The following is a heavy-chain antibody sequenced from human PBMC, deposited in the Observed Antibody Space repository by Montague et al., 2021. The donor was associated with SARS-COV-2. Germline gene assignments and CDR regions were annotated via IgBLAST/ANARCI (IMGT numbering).Heavy chain of an antibody. Sequence: SETLSLTCAVYGGSFSGYYLNWIRQPPGKGLEWIGEINHSGSTNYNPSLKSRVTIAVDTSKNQFSLELTSVTAADTAVFYCARSTVTNSPFGFSNKLRSRYNGMDVWGQGTTVTVSS. CDR3: ARSTVTNSPFGFSNKLRSRYNGMDV. V-gene: IGHV4-34*01. D-gene: IGHD4-17*01. CDR1: GGSFSGYY. CDR2: INHSGST. J-gene: IGHJ6*02.